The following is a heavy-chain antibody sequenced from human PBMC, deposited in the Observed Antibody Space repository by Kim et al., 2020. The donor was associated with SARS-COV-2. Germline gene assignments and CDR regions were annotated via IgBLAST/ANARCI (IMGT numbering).Heavy chain of an antibody. CDR2: FDPEDGET. J-gene: IGHJ5*02. V-gene: IGHV1-24*01. CDR1: GYTLTELS. CDR3: ATLGPSIAAAGGGPNWFDP. Sequence: ASVKVSCKVSGYTLTELSMHWVRQAPGKGLEWMGGFDPEDGETIYAQKFQGRVTMTEDTSTDTAYMELSSLRSEDTAVYYCATLGPSIAAAGGGPNWFDPWGQGTLVTVSS. D-gene: IGHD6-13*01.